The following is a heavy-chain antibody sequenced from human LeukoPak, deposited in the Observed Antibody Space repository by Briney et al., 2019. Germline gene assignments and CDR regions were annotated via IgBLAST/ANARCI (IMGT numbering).Heavy chain of an antibody. CDR1: GYTFTGYY. Sequence: ASVKVSCKASGYTFTGYYMHWVRQAPGQGLEWMGWISAYNGNTNYAQKLQGRVTMTTDTSTSTAYMELRSLRSDDTAIYYCARDILTGYVGLIDYWGQGTLVTVSS. V-gene: IGHV1-18*04. CDR2: ISAYNGNT. J-gene: IGHJ4*02. CDR3: ARDILTGYVGLIDY. D-gene: IGHD3-9*01.